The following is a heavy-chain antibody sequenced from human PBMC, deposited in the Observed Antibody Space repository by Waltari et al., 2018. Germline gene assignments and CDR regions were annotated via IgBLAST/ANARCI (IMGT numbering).Heavy chain of an antibody. D-gene: IGHD3-10*01. CDR2: ITHSGST. CDR1: GGSFSGYY. V-gene: IGHV4-34*01. CDR3: ARSYGGAIRNFDY. Sequence: QVQLQQWGAGLLTPSETLSLSCGVSGGSFSGYYWNWIRQPPGKGLEGIGEITHSGSTNYNPSLKSRLTISVDSSKNQFSLKLNSVTAADTAVYYCARSYGGAIRNFDYWGQGILVTVSS. J-gene: IGHJ4*02.